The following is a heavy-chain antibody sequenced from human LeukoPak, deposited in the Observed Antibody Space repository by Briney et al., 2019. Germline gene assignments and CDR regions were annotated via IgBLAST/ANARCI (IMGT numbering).Heavy chain of an antibody. CDR1: GFTVSSAY. CDR3: AKDLSYIGFGY. V-gene: IGHV3-53*01. Sequence: GGSLRLSCAASGFTVSSAYMSWVRQAPGKGLEWVSVTYIGGTTYYSDSAKGRFTISKDSSKNTMYLQMNSLRAEDTAVYYCAKDLSYIGFGYWGQGTLVTVSS. CDR2: TYIGGTT. J-gene: IGHJ4*02. D-gene: IGHD2-15*01.